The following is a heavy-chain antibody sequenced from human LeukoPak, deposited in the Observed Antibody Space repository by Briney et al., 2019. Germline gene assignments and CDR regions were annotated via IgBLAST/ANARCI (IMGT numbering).Heavy chain of an antibody. Sequence: PGGSLRLSCAASGTTFSSNAMNWVRQAPGKGLQWVSHITGTGGTTYYADSVKGRFTISRDNSKNTLYLQMNSLRAEDTAVYYCAKVGGYCGGDCLSASDMWGQGTMVTVSS. D-gene: IGHD2-21*02. V-gene: IGHV3-23*01. J-gene: IGHJ3*02. CDR3: AKVGGYCGGDCLSASDM. CDR1: GTTFSSNA. CDR2: ITGTGGTT.